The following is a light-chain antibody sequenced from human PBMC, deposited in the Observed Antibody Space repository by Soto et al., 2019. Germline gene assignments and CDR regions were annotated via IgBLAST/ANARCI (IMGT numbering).Light chain of an antibody. J-gene: IGKJ2*01. CDR3: QQVNGYPHT. Sequence: DIQLTQSPSFLSASVGDRVTITCRASQGISSHLAWYQQIPGKGPKLPIYAASTLQSGVPSRFSGSGSGTEFTLAISSLQPEDFATYYCQQVNGYPHTFGQGTKLEIK. CDR1: QGISSH. CDR2: AAS. V-gene: IGKV1-9*01.